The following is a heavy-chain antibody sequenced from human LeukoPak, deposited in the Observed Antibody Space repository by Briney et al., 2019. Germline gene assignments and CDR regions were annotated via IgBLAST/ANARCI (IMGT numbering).Heavy chain of an antibody. D-gene: IGHD2/OR15-2a*01. J-gene: IGHJ5*02. Sequence: GGSLRLSCAASGFTLSSYSMNWVRQAPGKGLEWVSCMSSSSRYIYYADSVKGRFTISRDNANNSLYLQMSSLRAEDTAVYYCVRVRTTNWFDPWGQGTLVTVSS. CDR2: MSSSSRYI. CDR3: VRVRTTNWFDP. CDR1: GFTLSSYS. V-gene: IGHV3-21*01.